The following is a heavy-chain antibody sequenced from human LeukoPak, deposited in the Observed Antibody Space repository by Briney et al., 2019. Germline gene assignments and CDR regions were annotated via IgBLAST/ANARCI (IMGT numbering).Heavy chain of an antibody. J-gene: IGHJ4*02. CDR2: IYSGGST. CDR1: GFTFSTYG. Sequence: GGSLRLSCAASGFTFSTYGMHWVRQAPGKGLEWVSVIYSGGSTYYADSVKGRFTISRDNSKNTLYLQMNSLRAEDTAVYYCARDPSYCSSTSCYYDYWGQGTLVTVSS. V-gene: IGHV3-66*01. D-gene: IGHD2-2*01. CDR3: ARDPSYCSSTSCYYDY.